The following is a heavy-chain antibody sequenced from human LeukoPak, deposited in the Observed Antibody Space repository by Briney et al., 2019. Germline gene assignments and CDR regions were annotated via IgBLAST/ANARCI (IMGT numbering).Heavy chain of an antibody. Sequence: SETLSLTCAVYGGSFSGYYWSWIRQPPGKGLEWIGEINHSGSTNYNPSLKSRVTISVDTSKNQFSLKLSSVTAADTAVYYCARGAITRAYCSSTSCYRYYYGMGVWGQGTTVTVSS. D-gene: IGHD2-2*01. CDR3: ARGAITRAYCSSTSCYRYYYGMGV. V-gene: IGHV4-34*01. CDR2: INHSGST. CDR1: GGSFSGYY. J-gene: IGHJ6*02.